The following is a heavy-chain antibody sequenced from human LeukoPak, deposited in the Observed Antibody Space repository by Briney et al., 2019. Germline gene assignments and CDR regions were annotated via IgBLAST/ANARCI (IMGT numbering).Heavy chain of an antibody. Sequence: SETLSLTCTVSGGSVSSGSYYWSWIRQPPGKGLEWIGYIYYSGSTNYNPSLKSRVTISVDTSKNQFSLKPSSVTAADTAVYYCARDSRPRGYYYYYMDVWGKGTTVTVSS. CDR1: GGSVSSGSYY. J-gene: IGHJ6*03. V-gene: IGHV4-61*01. CDR3: ARDSRPRGYYYYYMDV. CDR2: IYYSGST.